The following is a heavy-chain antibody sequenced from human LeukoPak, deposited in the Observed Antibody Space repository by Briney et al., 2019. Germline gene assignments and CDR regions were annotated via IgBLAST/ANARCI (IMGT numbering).Heavy chain of an antibody. CDR1: GYTFTSYH. D-gene: IGHD2-8*01. CDR2: INPSGGTT. CDR3: ARDGMVYAKGNYFDL. V-gene: IGHV1-46*01. J-gene: IGHJ2*01. Sequence: ASVKVSCKASGYTFTSYHMHWVRQAPGQGLEWMGIINPSGGTTNYAQKFRGRVTMTRDMSTSTVYMELSSLRPEDTAVYFCARDGMVYAKGNYFDLWGRGTLVTVSS.